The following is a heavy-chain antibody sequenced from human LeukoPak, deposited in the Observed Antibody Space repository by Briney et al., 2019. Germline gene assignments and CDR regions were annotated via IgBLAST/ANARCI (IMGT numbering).Heavy chain of an antibody. CDR3: ASTYDILTAYRDY. CDR1: GYTFTSYY. V-gene: IGHV1-24*01. J-gene: IGHJ4*02. Sequence: GASVKVSCKASGYTFTSYYMHWVRQAPGKGLEWMGGFDPEDGETIYAQKFQGRVTMTEDTSTDTAYMELSSLRSEDTAVYYCASTYDILTAYRDYWGQGTLVTVSS. CDR2: FDPEDGET. D-gene: IGHD3-9*01.